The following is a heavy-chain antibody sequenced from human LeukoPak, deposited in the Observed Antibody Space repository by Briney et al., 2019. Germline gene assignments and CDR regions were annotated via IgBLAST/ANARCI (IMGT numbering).Heavy chain of an antibody. D-gene: IGHD6-19*01. Sequence: NPSETLSLTCAVYGGPFSGYYWSWIRQPPGKGLEWIGEINHSGSTNYNPSLKSRVTISVDTSKNQFSLKLSSVTAADTAVYYCASSGWYQVVVYWGQGTLVTVSS. CDR1: GGPFSGYY. V-gene: IGHV4-34*01. J-gene: IGHJ4*02. CDR2: INHSGST. CDR3: ASSGWYQVVVY.